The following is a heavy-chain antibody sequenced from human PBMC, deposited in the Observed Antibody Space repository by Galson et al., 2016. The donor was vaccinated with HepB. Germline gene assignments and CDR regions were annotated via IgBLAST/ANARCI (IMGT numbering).Heavy chain of an antibody. J-gene: IGHJ4*02. CDR2: IYPADSDT. CDR1: GYRFTDYW. Sequence: QSGAEVKKPGESLKISCQGSGYRFTDYWIGWVRQMPGKGLEWMGIIYPADSDTRDSPSFQGQVTMSADKSINTAYLQWSSLKASDTGIYYCARRGRVASGALVGFDFWGQGTLVTVSS. D-gene: IGHD3-16*01. CDR3: ARRGRVASGALVGFDF. V-gene: IGHV5-51*01.